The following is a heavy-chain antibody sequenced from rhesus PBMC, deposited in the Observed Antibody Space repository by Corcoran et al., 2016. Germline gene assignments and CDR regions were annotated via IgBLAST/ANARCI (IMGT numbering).Heavy chain of an antibody. D-gene: IGHD6-25*01. CDR3: TRVSYSGSFSY. J-gene: IGHJ4*01. V-gene: IGHV3-134*01. Sequence: EVQLVESGGALAQPGGSLRLSCAASGFTFDDYAMSWFRQAPGKGLEWESRISENSGSIYDADSVKGRVTISRDNAKNSLFLQMDRLRAEDTAGYYCTRVSYSGSFSYWGQGVLVTVSS. CDR1: GFTFDDYA. CDR2: ISENSGSI.